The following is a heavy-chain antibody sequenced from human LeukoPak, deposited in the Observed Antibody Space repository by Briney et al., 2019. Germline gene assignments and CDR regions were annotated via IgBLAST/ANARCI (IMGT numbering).Heavy chain of an antibody. CDR3: AKLGTYWYFDV. V-gene: IGHV3-23*01. CDR1: GFAFNLYG. Sequence: GESLRLSCAASGFAFNLYGMAWVRQAPGKGLEWVSGISGSAVGTYYADSVKGRFTISRDNPKNVLFLQMNNLRVEDTAVYFCAKLGTYWYFDVWGRGTLVTVSS. D-gene: IGHD3-16*01. J-gene: IGHJ2*01. CDR2: ISGSAVGT.